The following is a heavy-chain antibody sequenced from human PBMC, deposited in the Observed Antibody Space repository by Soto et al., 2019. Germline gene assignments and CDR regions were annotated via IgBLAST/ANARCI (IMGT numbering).Heavy chain of an antibody. CDR3: AKDGAPRYCGRSSCHPAEAY. Sequence: QVQLVESGGGVVQPGRSLRLYCAGSGFTFSNYGLHWVRQAPGKGLEWVAVISYDGSHKYYADSVKGRFTISRDNSNNMLYLQMDSLRAEDTAVYYCAKDGAPRYCGRSSCHPAEAYRGQGTLVIVSS. CDR1: GFTFSNYG. V-gene: IGHV3-30*18. CDR2: ISYDGSHK. D-gene: IGHD2-15*01. J-gene: IGHJ4*02.